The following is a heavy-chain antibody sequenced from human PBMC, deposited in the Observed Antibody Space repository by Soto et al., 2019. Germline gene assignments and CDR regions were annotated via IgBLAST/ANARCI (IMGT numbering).Heavy chain of an antibody. CDR3: APGPVGALAISYGMDV. CDR1: GCTLTELS. V-gene: IGHV1-24*01. Sequence: AASVKVSCKVSGCTLTELSMHWVRQAPGKGLEWMGGFDPEDGETIYAQKFQGRVTMTEDTSTDTAYMELSSLRSEDTAVYYCAPGPVGALAISYGMDVWGQGTTVTVSS. CDR2: FDPEDGET. J-gene: IGHJ6*02. D-gene: IGHD2-21*01.